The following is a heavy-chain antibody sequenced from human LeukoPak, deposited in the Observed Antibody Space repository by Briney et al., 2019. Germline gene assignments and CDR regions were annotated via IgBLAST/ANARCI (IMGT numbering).Heavy chain of an antibody. J-gene: IGHJ3*02. Sequence: GGSLRLSCAASGFTFDDYAMHWVRQAPGKGLEWVSGISWNSGSIGYADSVKGRFTISRDNAKNSLYLQMNSLRAEDTAVYYCARDRSSGYDDAFDIWGQGTMVTVSS. V-gene: IGHV3-9*01. CDR3: ARDRSSGYDDAFDI. CDR1: GFTFDDYA. CDR2: ISWNSGSI. D-gene: IGHD5-12*01.